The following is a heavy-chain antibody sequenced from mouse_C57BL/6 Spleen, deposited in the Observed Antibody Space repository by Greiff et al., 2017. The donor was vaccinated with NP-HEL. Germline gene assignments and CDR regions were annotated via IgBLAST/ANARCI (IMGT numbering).Heavy chain of an antibody. CDR1: GFTFTDYY. D-gene: IGHD5-5*01. Sequence: DVMLVESGGGLVQPGGSLSLSCAASGFTFTDYYMSWVRQPPGKALEWLGFIRNKANGYTTEYSASVKGRFTISSDNSQSILYLQMNALRAEDSATYYCARYLPQDGFAYWGQGTLVTVSA. CDR3: ARYLPQDGFAY. CDR2: IRNKANGYTT. V-gene: IGHV7-3*01. J-gene: IGHJ3*01.